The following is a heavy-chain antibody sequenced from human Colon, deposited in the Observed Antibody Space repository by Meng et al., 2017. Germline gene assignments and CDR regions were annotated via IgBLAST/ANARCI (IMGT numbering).Heavy chain of an antibody. V-gene: IGHV6-1*02. CDR3: ARDRRLTSNWGLGWSFDY. CDR1: RESVRIKHSG. Sequence: QVQLSQAGPGRVMLSAPLPLSRACSRESVRIKHSGWTLFTQSPQRGLGGLLRTYYRDKCHDDSAVSVKSLITINPYKSRNQFTLQLNSVTPEYTAVYFCARDRRLTSNWGLGWSFDYWGQGTLVTVSS. CDR2: TYYRDKCHD. J-gene: IGHJ4*02. D-gene: IGHD7-27*01.